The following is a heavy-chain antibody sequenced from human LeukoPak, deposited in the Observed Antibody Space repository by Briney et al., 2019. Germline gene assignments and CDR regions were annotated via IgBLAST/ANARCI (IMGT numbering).Heavy chain of an antibody. D-gene: IGHD6-19*01. CDR3: ARAVAGSRRWFDP. J-gene: IGHJ5*02. Sequence: SETLSLTCTVSGGSISSGSYYWSWIRQPVGKGLEWIGRIYTSGSTNYNPSLKSRVTISVDTSKNQFSLKLSSVTAADTAVYYCARAVAGSRRWFDPWGQGTLVTVSS. CDR1: GGSISSGSYY. V-gene: IGHV4-61*02. CDR2: IYTSGST.